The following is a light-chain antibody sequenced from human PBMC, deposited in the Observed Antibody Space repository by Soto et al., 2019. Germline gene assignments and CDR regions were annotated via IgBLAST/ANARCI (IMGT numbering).Light chain of an antibody. J-gene: IGLJ1*01. V-gene: IGLV2-11*01. CDR3: CSYAGSYTYV. Sequence: QSVLTQPRSVSGSPGQSVTISCTGTSSVVGGYNYVSWYQQHPGKAPKLMIYDVSKRPSGVPDRFSGSKSGNTASLTISWLQAEDEADYYCCSYAGSYTYVFGTGTKVTVL. CDR1: SSVVGGYNY. CDR2: DVS.